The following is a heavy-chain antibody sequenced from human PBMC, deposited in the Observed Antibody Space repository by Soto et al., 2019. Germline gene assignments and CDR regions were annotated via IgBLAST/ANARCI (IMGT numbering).Heavy chain of an antibody. CDR3: ARDGAVAGSKDSYYYYGMDV. D-gene: IGHD6-19*01. V-gene: IGHV3-21*01. CDR1: GFTFSSYS. Sequence: PGGSLRLSCAASGFTFSSYSMNWVRQAPGKGLEWVSSISSSSSYIYYADSVKGRFTISRDNAKNSLYLQMNSLRAEDTAVYYCARDGAVAGSKDSYYYYGMDVWGQGTTVTVSS. CDR2: ISSSSSYI. J-gene: IGHJ6*02.